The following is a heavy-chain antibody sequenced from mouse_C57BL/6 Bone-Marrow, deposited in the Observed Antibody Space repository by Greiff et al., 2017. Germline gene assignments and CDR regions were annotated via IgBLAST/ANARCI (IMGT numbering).Heavy chain of an antibody. CDR1: GFTFSDYY. D-gene: IGHD3-2*02. CDR3: ARQTAHQGAMDY. V-gene: IGHV5-12*01. CDR2: ISNGGGST. Sequence: EVQGVESGGGLVQPGGSLKLSCAASGFTFSDYYMYWVRQTPEKRLEWVAYISNGGGSTYYPDTVKGRFTISRDNAKNTLYLQMSRLKSEDTAMYYCARQTAHQGAMDYWGQGTSVTVSS. J-gene: IGHJ4*01.